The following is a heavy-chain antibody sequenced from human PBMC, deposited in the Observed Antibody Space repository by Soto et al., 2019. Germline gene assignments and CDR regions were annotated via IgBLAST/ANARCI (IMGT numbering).Heavy chain of an antibody. J-gene: IGHJ4*02. V-gene: IGHV3-30-3*01. CDR1: GFTFSSYA. D-gene: IGHD5-18*01. CDR3: ARGRDSYGPPRGVDY. CDR2: ISYDGSNK. Sequence: PGGSLRLSCAPSGFTFSSYAMHWVRQAPGKGLEWVAVISYDGSNKYYANSVEGRFTISRDNSKNTLYLQMNSRRAEDTAVYYCARGRDSYGPPRGVDYWGQGTLVTVSS.